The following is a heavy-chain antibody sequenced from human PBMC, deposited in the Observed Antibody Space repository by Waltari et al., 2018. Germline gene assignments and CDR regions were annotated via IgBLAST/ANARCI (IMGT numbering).Heavy chain of an antibody. CDR3: ARGPYSSSWWKNDYYMDV. D-gene: IGHD6-13*01. CDR1: GGSISSYY. CDR2: IVTSGST. J-gene: IGHJ6*03. V-gene: IGHV4-4*07. Sequence: QVQLQESGPGLVKPSETLSLTCTVTGGSISSYYWSWIRQPAGKGLEWIGRIVTSGSTNYHPSLKSRVTMSVDTSKNQFSLKLSSVTAADTAVYYCARGPYSSSWWKNDYYMDVWGKGTTVTISS.